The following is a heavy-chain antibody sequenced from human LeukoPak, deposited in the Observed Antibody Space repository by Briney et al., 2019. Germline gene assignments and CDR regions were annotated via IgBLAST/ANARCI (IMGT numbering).Heavy chain of an antibody. J-gene: IGHJ4*02. V-gene: IGHV3-7*01. CDR2: IKQDGSEK. Sequence: GSLRLSCAASRFTFSSYWMSWVRQAPGKGLECVANIKQDGSEKYYVDSVKGRFTISRDNAKNSLYLQMNSLRAEDTAVYYCAIYSSSWYNNFDYWGQGTLVTVSS. CDR3: AIYSSSWYNNFDY. D-gene: IGHD6-13*01. CDR1: RFTFSSYW.